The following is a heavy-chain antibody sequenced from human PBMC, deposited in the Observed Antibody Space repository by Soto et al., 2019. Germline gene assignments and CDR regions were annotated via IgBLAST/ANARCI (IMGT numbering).Heavy chain of an antibody. V-gene: IGHV4-31*03. D-gene: IGHD2-15*01. CDR2: IYYSGST. J-gene: IGHJ3*02. Sequence: SETLSLTCTVSGGSISSGGYYWSWIRQHPGKGLEWIGYIYYSGSTYYNPSLKSRVTISVDTSKNQFSLKLSSVTAADTAVYYCARVQRYCSGGSCYWEGDAFDIWGQGTMVTVSS. CDR3: ARVQRYCSGGSCYWEGDAFDI. CDR1: GGSISSGGYY.